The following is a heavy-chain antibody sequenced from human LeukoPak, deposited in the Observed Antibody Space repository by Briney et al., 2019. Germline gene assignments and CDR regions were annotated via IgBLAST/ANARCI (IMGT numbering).Heavy chain of an antibody. D-gene: IGHD6-19*01. J-gene: IGHJ3*02. CDR3: AGTTGWGRAFDI. CDR1: GGSISSGGYY. Sequence: PSETLSLTCTVSGGSISSGGYYWSWIRQHPGKGLEWIGYIYYSGSTYYNPSLKSRVTISVDTSKNQFSLKLSSVTAADTAVYYCAGTTGWGRAFDIWGQGTMVTVSS. CDR2: IYYSGST. V-gene: IGHV4-31*03.